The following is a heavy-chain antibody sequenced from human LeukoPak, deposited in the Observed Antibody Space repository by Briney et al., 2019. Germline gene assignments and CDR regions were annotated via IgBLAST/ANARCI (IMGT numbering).Heavy chain of an antibody. CDR3: ARDFPDAYSGYDPLDY. Sequence: GASVKVSFKASGYTFTNYGINWVRQAPGQGLEWMGWISPYNGNTNYAQRLQGRVTMTTDTSTSTAYMELRSLRSDDTAVYYCARDFPDAYSGYDPLDYWGQGTLVAVSS. J-gene: IGHJ4*02. D-gene: IGHD5-12*01. CDR1: GYTFTNYG. CDR2: ISPYNGNT. V-gene: IGHV1-18*01.